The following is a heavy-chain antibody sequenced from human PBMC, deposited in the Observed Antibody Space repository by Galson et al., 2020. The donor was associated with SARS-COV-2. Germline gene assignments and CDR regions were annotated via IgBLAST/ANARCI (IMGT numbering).Heavy chain of an antibody. CDR1: GFTFSSSA. CDR2: ITGSGPDT. D-gene: IGHD2-15*01. CDR3: VKAPIGYCSGVRCYPFDC. V-gene: IGHV3-23*01. J-gene: IGHJ4*02. Sequence: GGSLRLSCAASGFTFSSSAMSWVRRAPGKGLEWVSAITGSGPDTYHADSVKGRFTISRDNSKSTLFLQMNGLKDEDTAIYYCVKAPIGYCSGVRCYPFDCWGQGTMVTVSS.